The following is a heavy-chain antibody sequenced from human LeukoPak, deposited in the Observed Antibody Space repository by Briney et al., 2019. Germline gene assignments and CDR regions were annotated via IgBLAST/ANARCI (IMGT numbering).Heavy chain of an antibody. Sequence: SVKVSCKASGGTFSSYGISWVRQAPGQGLEWMGGIIPIFGTTNYAQKFQGRVTITTDESTSTAYMELSSLRSEDTAVYYCARDERHSPDVWGQGTTVTVSS. CDR1: GGTFSSYG. D-gene: IGHD6-25*01. CDR3: ARDERHSPDV. V-gene: IGHV1-69*05. J-gene: IGHJ6*02. CDR2: IIPIFGTT.